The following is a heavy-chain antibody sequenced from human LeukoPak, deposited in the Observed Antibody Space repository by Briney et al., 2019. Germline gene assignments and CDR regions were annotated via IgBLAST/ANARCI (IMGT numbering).Heavy chain of an antibody. Sequence: SETLSLTCSVSGASISSPAYYWSWIRRPPGKGLEWLGYIYDSGRGSTNYNPSLRSRVNISLDRSKNQVSLKLTSVTAADTAVYYCARAPPVAGTEYFQHWGQGTLVTVSS. J-gene: IGHJ1*01. D-gene: IGHD6-19*01. CDR3: ARAPPVAGTEYFQH. CDR1: GASISSPAYY. V-gene: IGHV4-30-2*01. CDR2: IYDSGRGST.